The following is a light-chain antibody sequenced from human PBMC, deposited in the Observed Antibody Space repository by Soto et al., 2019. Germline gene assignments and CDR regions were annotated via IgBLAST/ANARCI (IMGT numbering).Light chain of an antibody. CDR1: SSDVGAYNY. CDR2: EVS. J-gene: IGLJ1*01. V-gene: IGLV2-14*01. CDR3: CSYAGSYTYV. Sequence: QSVLTQPASVSGPPGQSITISCTGTSSDVGAYNYVSWYQQHPGKAPKLMIYEVSNRPSGVSNRFSGSKSGNTASLTISGLQAEDEADYYCCSYAGSYTYVFGTGTKVTVL.